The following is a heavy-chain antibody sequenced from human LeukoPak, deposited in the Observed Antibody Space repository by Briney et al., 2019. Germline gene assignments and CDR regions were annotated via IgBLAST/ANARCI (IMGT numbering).Heavy chain of an antibody. CDR3: ARVVLRVHRMSNDAFDI. D-gene: IGHD2-15*01. J-gene: IGHJ3*02. CDR2: IYSGGRT. CDR1: GFTISNNY. Sequence: GGSLRLSCAASGFTISNNYMNWVRQAPGKGLEWVSVIYSGGRTNYADSVKGRFTVSRDNSKNTLYLQMNSLRAEDTAVYYCARVVLRVHRMSNDAFDIWGQGTMVTVSS. V-gene: IGHV3-53*01.